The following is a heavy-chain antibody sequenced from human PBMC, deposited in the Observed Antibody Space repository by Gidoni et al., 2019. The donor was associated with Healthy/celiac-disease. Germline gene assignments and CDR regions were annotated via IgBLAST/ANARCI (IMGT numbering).Heavy chain of an antibody. CDR2: INHSGST. CDR1: GGSFSGYY. CDR3: ARDGVATTLH. J-gene: IGHJ4*02. V-gene: IGHV4-34*01. D-gene: IGHD5-12*01. Sequence: QVQLQQWGAGLLKPSETLSLTCAVYGGSFSGYYWSWIRQPPGNGLEWIGEINHSGSTNYNPSLKSRVTISVDTSKNQFSLKLSSVTAADTAVYYCARDGVATTLHWGQGTLVTVSS.